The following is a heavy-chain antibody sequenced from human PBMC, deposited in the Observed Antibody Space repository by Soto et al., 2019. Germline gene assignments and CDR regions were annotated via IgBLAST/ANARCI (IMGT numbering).Heavy chain of an antibody. CDR1: GGSISRYY. J-gene: IGHJ6*02. CDR2: MYNTGST. D-gene: IGHD2-21*02. V-gene: IGHV4-59*01. CDR3: ARDLWGYCGADCYPLDV. Sequence: SETLCLTYTVSGGSISRYYCSWIRQPPGKGLEWIGYMYNTGSTIYNPSLKSRVTISVDTSKNQFSLKLNSVTAADTAVYYCARDLWGYCGADCYPLDVWGQGTTVTVS.